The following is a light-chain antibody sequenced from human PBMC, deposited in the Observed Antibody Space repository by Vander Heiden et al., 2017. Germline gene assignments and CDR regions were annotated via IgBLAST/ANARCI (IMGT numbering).Light chain of an antibody. J-gene: IGKJ2*01. V-gene: IGKV3-20*01. CDR2: GAS. CDR3: QQDGSSPYT. CDR1: QSVSSSY. Sequence: EIVLTQSPGTLSLSPGERATLSCRASQSVSSSYLAWYQQKPGQAPRLLIYGASSRATGIPDRFSDSGSGTDFTLTISILEPEDFAVYYCQQDGSSPYTFGPGTKLEIK.